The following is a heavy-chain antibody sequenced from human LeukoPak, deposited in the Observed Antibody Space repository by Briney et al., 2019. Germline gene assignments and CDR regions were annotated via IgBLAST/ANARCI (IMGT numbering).Heavy chain of an antibody. CDR1: GFTFDDYA. D-gene: IGHD3-22*01. CDR3: AKDYYDSSGYSHFDY. V-gene: IGHV3-9*01. Sequence: GGSLRLSCSASGFTFDDYAMYWVRQAPGKGLEWVSGISWNSGSIGYADSVKGRFTISRDNAKNSLYLQMNSLRAEDTALYYCAKDYYDSSGYSHFDYWGQGTLVTVSS. J-gene: IGHJ4*02. CDR2: ISWNSGSI.